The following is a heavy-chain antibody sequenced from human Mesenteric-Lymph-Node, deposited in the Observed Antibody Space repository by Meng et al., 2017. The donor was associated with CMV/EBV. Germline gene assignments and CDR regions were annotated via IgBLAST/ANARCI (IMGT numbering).Heavy chain of an antibody. V-gene: IGHV1-46*01. J-gene: IGHJ5*02. D-gene: IGHD3-3*01. CDR3: ARGGRFLEWLTPVLPKFFDP. CDR2: INPSTSST. CDR1: GYTFTTYH. Sequence: ASVKVSCKASGYTFTTYHAHWVRQAPGQGLEWMGMINPSTSSTDYAQNFQGRVTMTRDTSTSTVYMELSSLRSEDTAVHYCARGGRFLEWLTPVLPKFFDPWGQGTLVTVSS.